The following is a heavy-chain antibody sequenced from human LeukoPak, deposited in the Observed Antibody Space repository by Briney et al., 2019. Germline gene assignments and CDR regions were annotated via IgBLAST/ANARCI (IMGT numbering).Heavy chain of an antibody. Sequence: HPGGSLRLSCAASRFIFSIFGIHWVRQAPGKGLEWIAVISSDGTNKYYADSVRGRFTISRDNSKDTLYLQMSSLRIEDTAIYYCRAATRYLDYYYDYWGQGTLVTVSS. D-gene: IGHD3-22*01. V-gene: IGHV3-30*03. J-gene: IGHJ4*02. CDR3: RAATRYLDYYYDY. CDR1: RFIFSIFG. CDR2: ISSDGTNK.